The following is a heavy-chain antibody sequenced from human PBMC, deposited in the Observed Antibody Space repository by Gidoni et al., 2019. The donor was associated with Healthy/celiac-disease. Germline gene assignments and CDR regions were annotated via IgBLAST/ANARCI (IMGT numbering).Heavy chain of an antibody. Sequence: GKGLEWASYISSSGSTIYYADSVKGRFTISRDNAKNSLYLQMNSLRAEDTAVYYCARVTRGGVFGYWGQGTLVTVSS. CDR2: ISSSGSTI. D-gene: IGHD3-16*01. J-gene: IGHJ4*02. CDR3: ARVTRGGVFGY. V-gene: IGHV3-11*01.